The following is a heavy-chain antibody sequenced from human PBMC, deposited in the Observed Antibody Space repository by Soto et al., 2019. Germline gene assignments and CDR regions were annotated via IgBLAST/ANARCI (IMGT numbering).Heavy chain of an antibody. CDR3: ARYRTIAPMAFDI. J-gene: IGHJ3*02. V-gene: IGHV1-8*01. CDR1: GYTLTELS. Sequence: GASVKVSCKVSGYTLTELSMHCVRQAPGKGLEWMGWMNPISNSRGYTQNFQGRVTMTWNSPTSTAYMELSSLRSEDTAIYYCARYRTIAPMAFDIWGQGTLVTVSS. CDR2: MNPISNSR. D-gene: IGHD3-9*01.